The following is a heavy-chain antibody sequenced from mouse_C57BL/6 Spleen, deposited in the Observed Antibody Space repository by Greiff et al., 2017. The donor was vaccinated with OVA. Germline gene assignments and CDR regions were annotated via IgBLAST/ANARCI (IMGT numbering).Heavy chain of an antibody. CDR1: GFTFSDYY. Sequence: EVKLVESEGGLVQPGSSMKLSCTASGFTFSDYYMAWVRQVPEKGLEWVANINYDGSSTYYLDSLKSRFIISRDNAKNILYLQMSSLKSEDTATYYCASYGSSYRFAYWGQGTLGTVSA. CDR2: INYDGSST. J-gene: IGHJ3*01. V-gene: IGHV5-16*01. D-gene: IGHD1-1*01. CDR3: ASYGSSYRFAY.